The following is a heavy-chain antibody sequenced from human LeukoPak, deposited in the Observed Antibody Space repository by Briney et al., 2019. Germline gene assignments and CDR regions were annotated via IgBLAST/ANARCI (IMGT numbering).Heavy chain of an antibody. Sequence: ASVKVSCKASGYTFTSYGISWVRQAPGQGLEWMGWISAYNGNTNYAQKLQGRVTMTTDTSTSTAYMELRSLRSDDTAVYYCARLARPGSYFSTFDYWGQGTLVTVSS. CDR3: ARLARPGSYFSTFDY. CDR1: GYTFTSYG. D-gene: IGHD3-10*01. V-gene: IGHV1-18*01. CDR2: ISAYNGNT. J-gene: IGHJ4*02.